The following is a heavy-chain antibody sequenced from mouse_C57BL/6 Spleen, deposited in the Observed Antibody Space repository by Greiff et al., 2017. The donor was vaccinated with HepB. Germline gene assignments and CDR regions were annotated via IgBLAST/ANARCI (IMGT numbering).Heavy chain of an antibody. V-gene: IGHV1-15*01. CDR2: IDPETGGT. Sequence: QQSGAELVRPGASVTLSCKASGYTFTDYEMHWVKQTPVHGLEWIGAIDPETGGTAYNQKFKGKAILTADKSSSTAYMELRSLTSEDSAVYYCTRRNDYALFDYWGQGTTLTVSS. CDR1: GYTFTDYE. J-gene: IGHJ2*01. CDR3: TRRNDYALFDY. D-gene: IGHD2-4*01.